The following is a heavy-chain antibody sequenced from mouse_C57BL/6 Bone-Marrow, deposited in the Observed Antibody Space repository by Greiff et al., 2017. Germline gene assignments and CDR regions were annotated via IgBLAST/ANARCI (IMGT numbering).Heavy chain of an antibody. J-gene: IGHJ1*03. D-gene: IGHD2-4*01. CDR1: GYTFTNYW. V-gene: IGHV1-63*01. CDR3: AKYYDYDWYFDV. CDR2: IYPGGGYT. Sequence: QVHVKQSGAELVRPGTSVKMSCKASGYTFTNYWIGWAKQRPGHGLEWIGDIYPGGGYTNYNEKFKGKATLTADKSSSTAYMQFRSLTSEDSAIYYCAKYYDYDWYFDVWGTVTTVTVSS.